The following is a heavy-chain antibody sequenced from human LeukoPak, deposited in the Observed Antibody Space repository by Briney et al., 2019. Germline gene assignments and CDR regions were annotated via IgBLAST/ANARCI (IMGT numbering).Heavy chain of an antibody. CDR3: ARDGRATVTRGWFDP. CDR2: ISAYNGNT. CDR1: GYTFTSYG. J-gene: IGHJ5*02. V-gene: IGHV1-18*01. D-gene: IGHD4-17*01. Sequence: ASVKVSCKASGYTFTSYGISWVRQAPGQGLEWMGWISAYNGNTNYAQKLQGRVTMTTDTSTSTAYMELRSLRSDDTAVYYCARDGRATVTRGWFDPWGQGTLVTVSS.